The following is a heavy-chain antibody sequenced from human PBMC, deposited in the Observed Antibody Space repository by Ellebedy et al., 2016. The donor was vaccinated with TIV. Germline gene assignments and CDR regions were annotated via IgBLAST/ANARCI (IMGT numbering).Heavy chain of an antibody. CDR3: AAEAWWRLDS. D-gene: IGHD2-15*01. CDR2: IKQDGSEK. CDR1: GFTFSSYW. Sequence: GESLKISCAASGFTFSSYWMSWVRQAPGKGLEWVANIKQDGSEKYYVDSVKGRFTISRDNAENSLFLEMNSLRVEDTAVYYCAAEAWWRLDSWGQGTLVTVSS. V-gene: IGHV3-7*01. J-gene: IGHJ4*02.